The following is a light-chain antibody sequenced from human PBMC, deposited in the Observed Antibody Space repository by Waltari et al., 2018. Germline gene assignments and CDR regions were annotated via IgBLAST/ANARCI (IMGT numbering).Light chain of an antibody. CDR3: STWDESLNGLV. V-gene: IGLV1-44*01. CDR2: SNT. Sequence: QSVLTQPPSVSGTPGQRVTISCSGTGSNIGSNSVNWYPQFPGTAPKSLWFSNTQRPSGVPDRFAGSRSGTSASLVISGLQFEDESDYYCSTWDESLNGLVFGGGTKLTVL. CDR1: GSNIGSNS. J-gene: IGLJ3*02.